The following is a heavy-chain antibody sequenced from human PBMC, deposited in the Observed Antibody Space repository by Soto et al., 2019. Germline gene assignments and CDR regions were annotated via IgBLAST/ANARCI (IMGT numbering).Heavy chain of an antibody. D-gene: IGHD3-22*01. CDR3: ARDFHDSSLDY. CDR1: GGSISTGNW. CDR2: IFLSGST. J-gene: IGHJ4*02. V-gene: IGHV4-4*02. Sequence: QVQLQESGPGLVRPSGTLSLTCAVSGGSISTGNWWTWVRQPPGKGLEWIGEIFLSGSTNYNPSLKSRVTTSVDKSKNQFSLKLSSVTVADTAVYYCARDFHDSSLDYWGQGILVTVSS.